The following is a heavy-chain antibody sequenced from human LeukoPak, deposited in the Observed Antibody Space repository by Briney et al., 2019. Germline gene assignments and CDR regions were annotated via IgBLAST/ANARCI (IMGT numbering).Heavy chain of an antibody. CDR1: GFTFSIYW. D-gene: IGHD3-22*01. V-gene: IGHV3-7*01. CDR3: AKDSSADDSSGYSYYFDY. J-gene: IGHJ4*02. CDR2: INQDGSEK. Sequence: PGGSLRLSCAASGFTFSIYWMSWVRQAPGKGLEWVAHINQDGSEKYYVDSVKGRFTISRDNAENSLHLQMNSLRAEDTAVYYCAKDSSADDSSGYSYYFDYWGQGTLVTVSS.